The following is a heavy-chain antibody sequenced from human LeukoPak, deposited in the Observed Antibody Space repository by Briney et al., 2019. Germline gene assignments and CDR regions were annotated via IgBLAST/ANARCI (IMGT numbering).Heavy chain of an antibody. CDR3: ARRGGIAVH. D-gene: IGHD6-19*01. J-gene: IGHJ4*02. CDR2: IYYSGST. Sequence: PSETLSLTCTVPGGSISSSSYYWGWIRQPPGKGLEWIGSIYYSGSTYYNPSLKSRVTISVDTSKNQFSLKLSSVTAADTAVYYCARRGGIAVHWGQGTLVTVPS. CDR1: GGSISSSSYY. V-gene: IGHV4-39*01.